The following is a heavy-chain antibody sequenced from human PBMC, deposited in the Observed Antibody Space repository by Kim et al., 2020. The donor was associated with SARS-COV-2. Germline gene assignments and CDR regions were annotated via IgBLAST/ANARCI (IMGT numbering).Heavy chain of an antibody. D-gene: IGHD3-10*01. CDR3: ARGSGYRFYAMDV. V-gene: IGHV4-61*01. CDR2: MSYTGST. CDR1: GASVSSDHYY. Sequence: SETLSLTCAVSGASVSSDHYYWTWIRQTPGKGLVWIGYMSYTGSTKYNPSLNSRVTISVETSNNQFSLRLTSVSGADPAVYYCARGSGYRFYAMDVWGRGSTVTVSS. J-gene: IGHJ6*02.